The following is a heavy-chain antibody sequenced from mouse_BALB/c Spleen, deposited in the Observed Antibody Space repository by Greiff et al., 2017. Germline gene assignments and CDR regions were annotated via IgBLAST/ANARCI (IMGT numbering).Heavy chain of an antibody. CDR1: GYSITSGYY. CDR3: ARDYGSGYAMDY. D-gene: IGHD1-1*01. Sequence: EVKLQESGPGLVKPSQSLSLTCSVTGYSITSGYYWNWIRQFPGNKLEWMGYISYDGSNNYNPSLKNRTSITRDTSKNQFFLKLNSVTTEDTATYYCARDYGSGYAMDYWGQGTSVTVSS. V-gene: IGHV3-6*02. CDR2: ISYDGSN. J-gene: IGHJ4*01.